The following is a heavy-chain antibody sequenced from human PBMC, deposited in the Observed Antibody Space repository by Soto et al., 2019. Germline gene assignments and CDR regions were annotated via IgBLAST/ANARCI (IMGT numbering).Heavy chain of an antibody. CDR2: ISGSGGST. J-gene: IGHJ4*02. V-gene: IGHV3-23*01. Sequence: EVQLLESGGGLVQPGGSLRLSCAASGFTFSSYAMSWVRQAPGKGLEWVSAISGSGGSTYYADSVKGRFTISRDNSKHTLYLQMNSLRAEDTAVYYCAKTDDILTGYLDYWGQGTLVTVSS. CDR1: GFTFSSYA. D-gene: IGHD3-9*01. CDR3: AKTDDILTGYLDY.